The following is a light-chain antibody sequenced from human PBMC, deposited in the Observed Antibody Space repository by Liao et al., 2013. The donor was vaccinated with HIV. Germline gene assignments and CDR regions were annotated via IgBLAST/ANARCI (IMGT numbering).Light chain of an antibody. CDR3: QAWGSSSVV. J-gene: IGLJ1*01. Sequence: SYVLTQPPSVSVAPGKTARITCGGNNIGSKSVHWYQQKPGQAPVLVIYQDSKRPSGIPERFSGSNSGSTATLTISGAQATDEGDYFCQAWGSSSVVFGTGTMVSVL. CDR1: NIGSKS. V-gene: IGLV3-21*01. CDR2: QDS.